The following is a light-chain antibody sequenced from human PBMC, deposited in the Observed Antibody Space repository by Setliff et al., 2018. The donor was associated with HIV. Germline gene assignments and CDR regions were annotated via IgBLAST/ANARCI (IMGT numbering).Light chain of an antibody. CDR3: QVWDSDTDHPGVV. Sequence: SYELTQPPSVSVAPGKTARLTCGGNNIGSKSVHWYQQKPGQAPVLVIFYDTDRPSGIPERFSGSNSGNTATLTLSRVEAGDEADYYCQVWDSDTDHPGVVFGGGTKVTVL. J-gene: IGLJ3*02. CDR2: YDT. V-gene: IGLV3-21*04. CDR1: NIGSKS.